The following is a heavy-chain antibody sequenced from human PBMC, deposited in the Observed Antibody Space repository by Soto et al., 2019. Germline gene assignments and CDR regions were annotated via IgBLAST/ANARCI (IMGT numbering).Heavy chain of an antibody. CDR2: ISGGGDSI. CDR1: GFTFSSYA. J-gene: IGHJ4*02. V-gene: IGHV3-23*01. Sequence: EVQLLESGGILVHPGGSLRLSCAASGFTFSSYAMTWVRQAPGKGLEWVSAISGGGDSIYYADSVKGRFTISRDQSKNTLYLKMHSRRAEDTAVYFCAKERDIGADRYYFDYWGQGTLVTVSS. D-gene: IGHD2-15*01. CDR3: AKERDIGADRYYFDY.